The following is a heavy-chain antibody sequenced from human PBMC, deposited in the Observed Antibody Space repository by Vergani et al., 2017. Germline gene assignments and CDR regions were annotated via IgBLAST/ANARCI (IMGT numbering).Heavy chain of an antibody. J-gene: IGHJ5*02. D-gene: IGHD3-3*01. CDR3: ARVVFYFWSGQKDNWFDP. V-gene: IGHV4-59*01. CDR1: GGSISSYY. CDR2: IYYSGST. Sequence: QVQLQESGPGLVKPSETLSLTCTVSGGSISSYYWSWIRQPPGKGLEWIGYIYYSGSTNYNPSLKSRVTISVDTSKNQFSLKLSSVTAADTAVYYWARVVFYFWSGQKDNWFDPWGQGTLVTVSS.